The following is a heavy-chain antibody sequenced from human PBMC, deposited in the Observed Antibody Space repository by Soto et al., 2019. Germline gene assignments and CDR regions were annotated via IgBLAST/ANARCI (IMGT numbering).Heavy chain of an antibody. J-gene: IGHJ4*02. CDR3: AKLYWNPRYFDS. Sequence: GGSLRLSCAASGFTFGNVAMAWVRQAPGKGLEWVSSISDNGGNTDYADSARGRFTLSRDNSKNTLYLQMNHLKAGDTAVYYCAKLYWNPRYFDSWGQGARVTVSS. V-gene: IGHV3-23*01. CDR2: ISDNGGNT. CDR1: GFTFGNVA. D-gene: IGHD1-1*01.